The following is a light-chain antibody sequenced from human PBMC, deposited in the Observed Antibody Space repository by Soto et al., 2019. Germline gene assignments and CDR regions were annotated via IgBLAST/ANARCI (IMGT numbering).Light chain of an antibody. CDR1: SGHTTYA. V-gene: IGLV4-69*01. J-gene: IGLJ1*01. CDR2: GNSDGSH. CDR3: QTWDTAIFV. Sequence: QSVLTQSPSASASLGASVRLTCTLSSGHTTYAIAWHQQQPEKGPRYLMKGNSDGSHSKGDGIPDRFSGSSSGAERYLTISSLQSEDEADYYCQTWDTAIFVFGTGTKVTVL.